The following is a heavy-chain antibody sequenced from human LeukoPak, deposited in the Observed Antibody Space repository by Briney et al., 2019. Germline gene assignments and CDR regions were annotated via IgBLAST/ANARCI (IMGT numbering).Heavy chain of an antibody. V-gene: IGHV3-9*01. Sequence: GGSLRLSCAASGFTFDDYAMHWVRQAPGKGLEWVSGISWNSGNIGYADSVKGRFTISRDNAKNSLYLQMNSLRAEDTALYYCAKDTNGNYYYGMDVWGQGTTVTVSS. D-gene: IGHD4/OR15-4a*01. J-gene: IGHJ6*02. CDR2: ISWNSGNI. CDR1: GFTFDDYA. CDR3: AKDTNGNYYYGMDV.